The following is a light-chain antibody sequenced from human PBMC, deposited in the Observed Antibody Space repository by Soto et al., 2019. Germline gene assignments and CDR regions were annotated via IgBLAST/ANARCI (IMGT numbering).Light chain of an antibody. CDR2: GNN. CDR3: QSYDNSLTWV. CDR1: SSNIGAGYD. Sequence: QSVLTQPPSVSGAPGQRVTISCTGSSSNIGAGYDVHWYQQLPGTAPKLLIYGNNNRPSGVPDRFSGSKSGTSASLAITGLQSEDEADYYCQSYDNSLTWVFGGGTKRTVL. J-gene: IGLJ3*02. V-gene: IGLV1-40*01.